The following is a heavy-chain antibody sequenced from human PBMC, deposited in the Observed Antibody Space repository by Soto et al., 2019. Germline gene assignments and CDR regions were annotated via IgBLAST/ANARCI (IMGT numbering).Heavy chain of an antibody. J-gene: IGHJ3*02. V-gene: IGHV3-23*01. CDR1: GFTFSSYA. D-gene: IGHD6-19*01. CDR3: AKGGAVAVPGGDAFDI. Sequence: SLRLSCAASGFTFSSYAMSWVRQAPGKGLEWVSAISGSGGSTYYADSVKGRFTISRDNSKNTLYLQMNSLRAEDTAVYYCAKGGAVAVPGGDAFDIWGQGTMVTVSS. CDR2: ISGSGGST.